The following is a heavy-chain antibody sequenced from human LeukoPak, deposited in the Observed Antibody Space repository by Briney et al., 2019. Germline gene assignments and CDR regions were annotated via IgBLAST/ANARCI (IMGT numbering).Heavy chain of an antibody. Sequence: SETLSLTRAVYGGSFSGYYWSWIRQPPGKGLEWIGEINHSGSTNYNPSLKSRVTISVDTSKNQFSLKLSSVTAADTAVYYCARAVGYCSSTSCYHGRFFDPWGQGTLVTVSS. CDR2: INHSGST. D-gene: IGHD2-2*01. J-gene: IGHJ5*02. CDR3: ARAVGYCSSTSCYHGRFFDP. CDR1: GGSFSGYY. V-gene: IGHV4-34*01.